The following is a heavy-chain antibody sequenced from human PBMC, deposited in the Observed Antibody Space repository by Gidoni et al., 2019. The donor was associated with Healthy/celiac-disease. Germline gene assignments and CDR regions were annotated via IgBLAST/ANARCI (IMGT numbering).Heavy chain of an antibody. J-gene: IGHJ3*02. D-gene: IGHD3-22*01. V-gene: IGHV3-23*01. CDR3: AKAPTNYYDSSVDAFDI. Sequence: EVQLLESGGGLVQPGGSLRLSCAASGFTFSSYAMSWVRQAPGKGLEWVSAISGSGGSTYYADSVKGRFTISRDNFKNTLYLQMNSLRAEDTAVYYCAKAPTNYYDSSVDAFDIWGQGTMVTVSS. CDR2: ISGSGGST. CDR1: GFTFSSYA.